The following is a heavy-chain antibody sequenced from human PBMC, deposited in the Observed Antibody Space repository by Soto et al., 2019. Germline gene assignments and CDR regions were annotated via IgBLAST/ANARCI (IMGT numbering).Heavy chain of an antibody. Sequence: PGGSLRLSCTALTGYAMSWVRRGPGKGLEWISTISPTGNTHYADSVEGRFTISRDDSKNTFYLQMNNLRADDTGVYYCAKDRSTGHADLWGQGTLVTVSS. V-gene: IGHV3-23*01. CDR1: TGYA. CDR2: ISPTGNT. D-gene: IGHD3-9*01. CDR3: AKDRSTGHADL. J-gene: IGHJ5*02.